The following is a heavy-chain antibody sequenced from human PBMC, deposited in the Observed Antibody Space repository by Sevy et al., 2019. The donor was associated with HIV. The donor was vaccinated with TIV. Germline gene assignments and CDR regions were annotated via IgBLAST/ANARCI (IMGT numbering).Heavy chain of an antibody. CDR2: ISGLSNYI. CDR1: GFTFSSYS. CDR3: ARAVPATDAFDI. D-gene: IGHD6-19*01. J-gene: IGHJ3*02. V-gene: IGHV3-21*01. Sequence: GSLRLSCAASGFTFSSYSMHWVRQAPGKGLEWVSSISGLSNYINYADSMKGRFSISRDNAKNSLYLQMISLRAEDTAVFYCARAVPATDAFDIWGQGTLVTVSS.